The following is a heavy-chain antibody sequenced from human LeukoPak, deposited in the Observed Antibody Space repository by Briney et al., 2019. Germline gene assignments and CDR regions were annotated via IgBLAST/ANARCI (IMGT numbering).Heavy chain of an antibody. V-gene: IGHV1-18*01. CDR2: SSPYNGNT. J-gene: IGHJ4*02. Sequence: ASVKVSCKASGYTFTSYGINWVRQAPGQGLAWMGWSSPYNGNTNYAQKLQGRVTMTTDTSTSTAYIELRSLRSDDTAVYYCASGVGGFGGSYHSSFDYWGQGTLVTVSS. CDR1: GYTFTSYG. D-gene: IGHD1-26*01. CDR3: ASGVGGFGGSYHSSFDY.